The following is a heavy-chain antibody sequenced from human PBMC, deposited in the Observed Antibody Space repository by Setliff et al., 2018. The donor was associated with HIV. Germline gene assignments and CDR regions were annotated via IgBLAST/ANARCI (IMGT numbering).Heavy chain of an antibody. V-gene: IGHV1-46*01. CDR1: GYTFTNFY. J-gene: IGHJ6*03. CDR2: INPSGGDT. D-gene: IGHD1-26*01. CDR3: ARGGHYSGTYLPRDYYMDV. Sequence: GASVKVSCKASGYTFTNFYVHWVRQAPGQGLEWLGMINPSGGDTTYAQKFQGRVTMTRDTSTSTVYMDLSSLRSEDTAVYYCARGGHYSGTYLPRDYYMDVWGKGTTVTVSS.